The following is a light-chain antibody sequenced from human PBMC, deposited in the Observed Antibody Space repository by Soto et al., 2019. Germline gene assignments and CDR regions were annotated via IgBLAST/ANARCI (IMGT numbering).Light chain of an antibody. V-gene: IGLV2-14*02. Sequence: QSVLTQPASVSGSPGQSITISCTGTSSDVGSYNLVSWYQQHPDKAPKLMISEVSNRPSGVSNRFSGSKSGNTASLTISGLQAEDEADYYCSSYTGTSPPLVFGGGTKVTVL. CDR3: SSYTGTSPPLV. CDR2: EVS. J-gene: IGLJ3*02. CDR1: SSDVGSYNL.